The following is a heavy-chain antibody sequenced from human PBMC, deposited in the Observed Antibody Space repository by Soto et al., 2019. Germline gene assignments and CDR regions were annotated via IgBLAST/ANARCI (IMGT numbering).Heavy chain of an antibody. V-gene: IGHV4-39*01. CDR2: IYYSGST. D-gene: IGHD3-10*01. Sequence: LSLTCTVSGGSISSSSYYWGWIRQPPGKGLEWIGSIYYSGSTYYNPSLKSRVTISVDTSKNQFSLKLSSVTAADTAVYYCASQMYGYNAYFDSWGQGALVSVSS. CDR1: GGSISSSSYY. J-gene: IGHJ4*02. CDR3: ASQMYGYNAYFDS.